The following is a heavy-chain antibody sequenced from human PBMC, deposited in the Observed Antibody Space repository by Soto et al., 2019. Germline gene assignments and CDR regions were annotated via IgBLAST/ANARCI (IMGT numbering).Heavy chain of an antibody. J-gene: IGHJ6*02. CDR2: ISYDGSNK. D-gene: IGHD3-3*01. V-gene: IGHV3-30-3*01. Sequence: QVQLVESGGGVVQPGRSLRLSCAASGFTFSSYAMHWVRQAPGKGLEWVAVISYDGSNKYYADSVKGRFTISRDNSKNTLYLQMNSLRAEDTAVYYCAREITIFGVVNRGMDVRGQGTTVTVSS. CDR3: AREITIFGVVNRGMDV. CDR1: GFTFSSYA.